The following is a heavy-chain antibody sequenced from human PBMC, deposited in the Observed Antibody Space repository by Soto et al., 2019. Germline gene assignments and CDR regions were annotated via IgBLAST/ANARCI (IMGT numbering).Heavy chain of an antibody. J-gene: IGHJ3*02. CDR2: IIIASGQT. CDR3: AAELYTDGSRCSFDI. CDR1: GFTFRNSA. V-gene: IGHV1-58*01. D-gene: IGHD2-8*02. Sequence: ASVKVSCKTSGFTFRNSAVQWVRQALGQRLEWIGWIIIASGQTNYAQNLQERITITRDMSTSTAYMELSSLRSEDTAIYYCAAELYTDGSRCSFDIWGQGTMVIVS.